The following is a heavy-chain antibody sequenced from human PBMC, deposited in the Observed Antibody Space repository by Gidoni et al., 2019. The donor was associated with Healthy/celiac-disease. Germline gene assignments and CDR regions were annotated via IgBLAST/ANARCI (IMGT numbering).Heavy chain of an antibody. CDR3: ARGLYSSSWYERFSFDY. V-gene: IGHV6-1*01. CDR1: GDSVSSNSAA. CDR2: TYYRSKWYN. Sequence: QVQLQQSGPGLVKPSQTLSLTCSISGDSVSSNSAAWNWIRQSPSRGLEWLGRTYYRSKWYNDYAVSVKSRITINPDTSKNQFSLQLNSVTPEDTAVYCCARGLYSSSWYERFSFDYWGQGTLVTVSS. D-gene: IGHD6-13*01. J-gene: IGHJ4*02.